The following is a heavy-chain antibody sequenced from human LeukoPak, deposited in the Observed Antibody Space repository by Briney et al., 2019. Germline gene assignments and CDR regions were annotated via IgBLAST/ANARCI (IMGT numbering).Heavy chain of an antibody. CDR1: SGSISSYY. V-gene: IGHV4-59*08. D-gene: IGHD3-10*01. J-gene: IGHJ5*02. CDR3: ARHTAYGSGSYCPA. Sequence: PSETLSLTCTVSSGSISSYYWSWIRQPPGKGLEWIGYVYYSGSTSYNPSLKSRVSISVDTSKNQFSLKLSSVTAADTAVYYCARHTAYGSGSYCPAWGQGTLVTVSS. CDR2: VYYSGST.